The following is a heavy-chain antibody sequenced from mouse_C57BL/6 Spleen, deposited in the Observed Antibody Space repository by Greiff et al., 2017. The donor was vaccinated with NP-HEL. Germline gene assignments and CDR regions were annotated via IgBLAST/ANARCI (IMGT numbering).Heavy chain of an antibody. V-gene: IGHV1-15*01. CDR3: TRRGSVTAWFAY. J-gene: IGHJ3*01. CDR2: IDPETGGT. CDR1: GYTFTDYE. Sequence: VQLQQSGAELVRPGASVTLSCKASGYTFTDYEMHWVKQTPVHGLEWIGAIDPETGGTAYNQKFKGKAILTADKSSSTAYMELRSLTSEDSAVYHCTRRGSVTAWFAYWGQGTLVTVSA. D-gene: IGHD2-12*01.